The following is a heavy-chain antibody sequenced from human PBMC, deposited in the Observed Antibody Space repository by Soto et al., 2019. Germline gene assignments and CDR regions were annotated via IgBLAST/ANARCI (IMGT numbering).Heavy chain of an antibody. V-gene: IGHV3-66*01. Sequence: EVQLVVSGGGLVQPGGSLRLSCAASGFTVSSNFMSWVRQAPGKGLEWVSIIYSNGNTYYADSVKGRFTISRDNSKNTLYLQMNSLRVDDTAVYYCASRRNPYGAYDYWGQGTLVTASS. J-gene: IGHJ4*01. CDR2: IYSNGNT. D-gene: IGHD4-17*01. CDR3: ASRRNPYGAYDY. CDR1: GFTVSSNF.